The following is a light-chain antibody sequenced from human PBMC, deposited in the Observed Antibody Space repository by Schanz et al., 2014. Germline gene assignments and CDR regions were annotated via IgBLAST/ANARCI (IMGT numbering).Light chain of an antibody. CDR1: QSVFYTSDNKNY. CDR3: QQYYGIPLT. J-gene: IGKJ4*01. Sequence: DIVMTQSPDSLAVSLGERATINCKSSQSVFYTSDNKNYLAWYQHKSGQPPKLLIHWASTRGSGVPDRFSGGGSGTDFTLTISSLQAEDVAVYYCQQYYGIPLTFGGGTKVEIK. CDR2: WAS. V-gene: IGKV4-1*01.